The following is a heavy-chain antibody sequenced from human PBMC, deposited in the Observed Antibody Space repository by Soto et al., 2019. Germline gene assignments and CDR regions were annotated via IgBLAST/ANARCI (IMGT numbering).Heavy chain of an antibody. J-gene: IGHJ6*03. D-gene: IGHD4-4*01. CDR2: IGTAGDT. CDR3: ARGVTVTTNYYYYYMDV. Sequence: GSLRLSCAASGFTFSSYDMHWVRQATGKGLEWVSAIGTAGDTYYPGSVKGRFTISRDNSKNTLYLQMNSLRAEDTAVYYCARGVTVTTNYYYYYMDVWGKGTTVTVSS. V-gene: IGHV3-13*01. CDR1: GFTFSSYD.